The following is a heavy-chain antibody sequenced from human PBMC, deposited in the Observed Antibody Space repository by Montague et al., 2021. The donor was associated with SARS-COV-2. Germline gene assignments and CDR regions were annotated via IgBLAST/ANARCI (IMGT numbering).Heavy chain of an antibody. Sequence: ETLSLTCTVSGGSISSSSYYWGWIRQAPGKGLEWVANIKQDGSEKYYVDSVKGRFTISRDNAKNSLYLQMNSLRAEDTAVYYCARVRVRSSSWFPDYYYMDVWGKGTTVTVSS. V-gene: IGHV3-7*05. CDR3: ARVRVRSSSWFPDYYYMDV. CDR2: IKQDGSEK. CDR1: GGSISSSSYY. J-gene: IGHJ6*03. D-gene: IGHD6-13*01.